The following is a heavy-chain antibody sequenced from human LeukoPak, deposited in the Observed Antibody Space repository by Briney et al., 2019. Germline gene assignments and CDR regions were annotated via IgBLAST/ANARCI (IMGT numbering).Heavy chain of an antibody. Sequence: SETLSLTCTVSGGSISSSSYYWGWIRQPPGKGLEWIGSIYYSGSTYYNPSLKSRVTISVDTSKNQSSLKLSSVTAADTAVYYCARVKASLVRGVIIETDYYHYYMDVWGKGTTVTISS. CDR2: IYYSGST. V-gene: IGHV4-39*07. CDR3: ARVKASLVRGVIIETDYYHYYMDV. CDR1: GGSISSSSYY. J-gene: IGHJ6*03. D-gene: IGHD3-10*01.